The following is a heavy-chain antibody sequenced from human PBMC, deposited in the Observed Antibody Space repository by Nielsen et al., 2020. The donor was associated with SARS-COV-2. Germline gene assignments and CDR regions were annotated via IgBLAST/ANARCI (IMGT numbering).Heavy chain of an antibody. CDR1: GFTFSSYG. D-gene: IGHD6-13*01. CDR2: IWYDGSNK. J-gene: IGHJ4*02. CDR3: ASGTGPYFDY. V-gene: IGHV3-33*01. Sequence: SLKISCAASGFTFSSYGMHWVRQAPGKGLEWVAVIWYDGSNKYYADSVKDRFTISRDNSKNTLYLQMNSLRAEDTAVYYCASGTGPYFDYWGQGTLVTVSS.